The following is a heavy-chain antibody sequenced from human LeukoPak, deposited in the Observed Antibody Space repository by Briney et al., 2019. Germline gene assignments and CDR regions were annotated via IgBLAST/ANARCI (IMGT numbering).Heavy chain of an antibody. D-gene: IGHD3-10*01. J-gene: IGHJ6*02. Sequence: SETLSLTCTVSGGSISSSSYYWGWIRQPPGKGLEWIGSIYYSGSTYYNPSLKSRVTISVDTSKNQFSLKLSSVTAADTAVYYCASSTYYYFPYYYYGMDVWGQGTTVTVSS. V-gene: IGHV4-39*07. CDR2: IYYSGST. CDR3: ASSTYYYFPYYYYGMDV. CDR1: GGSISSSSYY.